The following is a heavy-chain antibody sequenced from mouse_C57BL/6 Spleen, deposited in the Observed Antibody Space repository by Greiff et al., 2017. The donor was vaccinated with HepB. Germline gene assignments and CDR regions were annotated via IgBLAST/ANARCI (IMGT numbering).Heavy chain of an antibody. CDR2: INPSSGYT. CDR3: AIYYGNYVYWYFDV. Sequence: QVQLQQSGAELARPGASVKMSCKASGYTFTSYTMHWVKQRPGQGLEWIGYINPSSGYTKYNQKFKDKATLTADKSSSTAYMHLSSLTSEDSAVYYCAIYYGNYVYWYFDVWGTGTTVTVSS. V-gene: IGHV1-4*01. D-gene: IGHD2-1*01. CDR1: GYTFTSYT. J-gene: IGHJ1*03.